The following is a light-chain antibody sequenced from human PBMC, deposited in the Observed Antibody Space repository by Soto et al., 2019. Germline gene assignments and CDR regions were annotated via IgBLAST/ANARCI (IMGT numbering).Light chain of an antibody. J-gene: IGLJ1*01. CDR2: EVS. CDR1: SSDVGGYNY. V-gene: IGLV2-8*01. CDR3: SSYAGSNNSLYV. Sequence: QSVLTQPPSASGSPGQSVTISCTGTSSDVGGYNYVSRYQQHPGKAPKLMIYEVSKRPSGVPDRFSGSKSGNTASLTVSGLQAEDEADYYCSSYAGSNNSLYVFGTGTKVTVL.